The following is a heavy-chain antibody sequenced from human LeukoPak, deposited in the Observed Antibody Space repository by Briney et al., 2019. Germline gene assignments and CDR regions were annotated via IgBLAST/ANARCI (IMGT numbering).Heavy chain of an antibody. J-gene: IGHJ4*02. V-gene: IGHV5-51*01. CDR1: GYSLTSYW. Sequence: GESLKIPCKGSGYSLTSYWIGWAGQMPGKGLDWTGIIYPGYSDTGYSPSFQGQVTISADKSISTAYLQWSSLKASDTAMYYCARHGYEYVDYWGQGTLVTVSS. CDR3: ARHGYEYVDY. CDR2: IYPGYSDT. D-gene: IGHD5-12*01.